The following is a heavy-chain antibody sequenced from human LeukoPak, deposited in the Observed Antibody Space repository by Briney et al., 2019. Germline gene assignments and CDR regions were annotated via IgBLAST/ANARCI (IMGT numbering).Heavy chain of an antibody. CDR1: GFTFSDYW. CDR3: ATLQGY. J-gene: IGHJ4*02. CDR2: ISSDGSRV. V-gene: IGHV3-74*01. Sequence: PGGSLRLSCAASGFTFSDYWMHWVRQAPGKGLVWVSRISSDGSRVTYADSVKGRFTISRDNAKNTLYLQMNSLRAEDTAVYYCATLQGYWGQGTLVTVSS.